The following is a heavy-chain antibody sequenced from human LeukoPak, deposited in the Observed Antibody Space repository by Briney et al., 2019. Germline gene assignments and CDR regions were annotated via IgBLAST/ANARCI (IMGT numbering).Heavy chain of an antibody. D-gene: IGHD3-10*01. V-gene: IGHV1-2*02. CDR3: AREGEGGAFDI. J-gene: IGHJ3*02. Sequence: GASVKVSCKASGYTFTGYYMHWVRQAPGQGLEWMGWINLNSGGTNHAQKFQGRVTMNRDTSISTAHMELSRLRSDDTAVYYCAREGEGGAFDIWGQGTMVTVSS. CDR1: GYTFTGYY. CDR2: INLNSGGT.